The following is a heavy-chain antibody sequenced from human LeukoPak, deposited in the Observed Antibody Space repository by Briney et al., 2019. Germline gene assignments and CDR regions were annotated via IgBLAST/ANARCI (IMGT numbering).Heavy chain of an antibody. Sequence: SETLSLTCTVSGGSFSNYYWSWLRQPPGKGLEWLGYIYYSGSTNYNPSLKSRVTISVDTSKNQFSLNLSSVTAADTAVYYCARHPTALVSYGFDPWGQGTLVTVSS. J-gene: IGHJ5*02. D-gene: IGHD5-18*01. CDR1: GGSFSNYY. CDR3: ARHPTALVSYGFDP. V-gene: IGHV4-59*08. CDR2: IYYSGST.